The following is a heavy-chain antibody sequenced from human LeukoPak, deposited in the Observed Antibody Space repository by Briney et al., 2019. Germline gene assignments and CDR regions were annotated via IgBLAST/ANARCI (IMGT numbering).Heavy chain of an antibody. V-gene: IGHV3-72*01. J-gene: IGHJ5*02. CDR3: VRLTVGAHGGGWFDP. Sequence: PGGSLTLSCAASGFTFTTYGMHWVRQAPGKGLEWVGRTRNKANSYTTEYAASVMGRFTISRDDSKNSLYLQMNSLKTEDTAVYLCVRLTVGAHGGGWFDPWGQGTLVTVSS. CDR2: TRNKANSYTT. CDR1: GFTFTTYG. D-gene: IGHD1-26*01.